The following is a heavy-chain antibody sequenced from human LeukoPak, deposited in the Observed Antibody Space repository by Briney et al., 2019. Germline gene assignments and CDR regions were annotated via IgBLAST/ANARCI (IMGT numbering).Heavy chain of an antibody. CDR2: INWNGGST. J-gene: IGHJ6*03. CDR3: ARSSVLYYYYYYMDV. Sequence: PGGSLRLSCAASGFTFDDYGMSRVRQAPGKGLEWVSGINWNGGSTGYADSVKGRFTISRDNAKNSLYLQMNSLRAEDTALYYCARSSVLYYYYYYMDVWGKGTTVTVSS. V-gene: IGHV3-20*04. CDR1: GFTFDDYG.